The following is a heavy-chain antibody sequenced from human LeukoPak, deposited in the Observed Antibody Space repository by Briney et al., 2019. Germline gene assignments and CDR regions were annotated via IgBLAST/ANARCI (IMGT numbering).Heavy chain of an antibody. CDR2: INHSGST. CDR1: GGSFSGYY. CDR3: ARVKRYSSSWSDAFDI. J-gene: IGHJ3*02. D-gene: IGHD6-13*01. Sequence: SETLSLTCAVYGGSFSGYYCSWIRQPPGKGLEWIGEINHSGSTNYNPSLKSRVTISVDTSKNQFSLKLRSVTGADTAVYYCARVKRYSSSWSDAFDIWGQGTMVTVSS. V-gene: IGHV4-34*01.